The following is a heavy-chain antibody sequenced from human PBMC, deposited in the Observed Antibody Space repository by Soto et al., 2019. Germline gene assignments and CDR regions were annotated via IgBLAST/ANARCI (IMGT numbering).Heavy chain of an antibody. CDR3: AKAQSLSGSASDI. J-gene: IGHJ3*02. Sequence: GGSLRLSCAVSGFTLNTYAMTWVRQAPGKGLEWVSAIRGSGGSPYYTDSVKGRFTISRDNSKNTLYLQMNSLRVEDTAVYFCAKAQSLSGSASDIWGQGTMVTVSS. D-gene: IGHD3-3*01. CDR2: IRGSGGSP. CDR1: GFTLNTYA. V-gene: IGHV3-23*01.